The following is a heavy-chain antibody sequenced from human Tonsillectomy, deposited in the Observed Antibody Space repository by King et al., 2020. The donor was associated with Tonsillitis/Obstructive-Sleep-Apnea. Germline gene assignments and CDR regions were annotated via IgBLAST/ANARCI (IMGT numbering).Heavy chain of an antibody. D-gene: IGHD3-3*01. CDR1: GGSISSSSYY. CDR2: IYYSGST. J-gene: IGHJ6*02. Sequence: QLQESGPGLVKPSETLSLTCTVSGGSISSSSYYWGWIRQPPGKGLEWIGSIYYSGSTYYNPSLKSRVTISVDTSKNQFSLKLSSVTAADTAVYYCARALPGFWGGYSYYYYYGMDDCGQATTVTVSS. CDR3: ARALPGFWGGYSYYYYYGMDD. V-gene: IGHV4-39*01.